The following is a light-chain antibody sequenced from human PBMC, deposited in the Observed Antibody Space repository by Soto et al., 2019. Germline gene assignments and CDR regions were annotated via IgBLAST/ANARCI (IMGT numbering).Light chain of an antibody. V-gene: IGLV2-14*01. J-gene: IGLJ1*01. CDR3: SSYSRDSIPV. Sequence: QSVLTQPASVSGSPGQSITISCTGTYRDVGGYNIVSWYQHHPGKAPKLILYGVTNRPSGVSNRFSGSKSGDTASLTISGLQADDEADYYCSSYSRDSIPVFGTGTKVTVL. CDR1: YRDVGGYNI. CDR2: GVT.